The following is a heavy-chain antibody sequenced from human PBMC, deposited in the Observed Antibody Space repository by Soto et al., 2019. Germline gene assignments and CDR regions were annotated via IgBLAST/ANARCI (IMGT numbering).Heavy chain of an antibody. Sequence: SETLSLTCTVSGVSISSYYWSWIRQPPGKGLEWIGYIYYSGSTNYNPSLKSRVTISVNTSKNQFSLKLSSVTAADTAVYYCARRYGSSFDYWGQGTPVTVSS. CDR3: ARRYGSSFDY. CDR1: GVSISSYY. J-gene: IGHJ4*02. D-gene: IGHD3-16*01. V-gene: IGHV4-59*08. CDR2: IYYSGST.